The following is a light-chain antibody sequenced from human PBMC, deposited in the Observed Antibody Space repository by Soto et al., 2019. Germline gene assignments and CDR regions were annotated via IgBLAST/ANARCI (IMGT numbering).Light chain of an antibody. CDR2: HAS. Sequence: DIQMTQSASSVPASGGGRFTITCRASQSISNWLAWYQQKPGTAPKVLIYHASNLQSGVPSRFSGSGSGTEFTLTISSLQPDDFATYYCQQYNSYSFGQGTKVDIK. V-gene: IGKV1-5*01. CDR3: QQYNSYS. CDR1: QSISNW. J-gene: IGKJ1*01.